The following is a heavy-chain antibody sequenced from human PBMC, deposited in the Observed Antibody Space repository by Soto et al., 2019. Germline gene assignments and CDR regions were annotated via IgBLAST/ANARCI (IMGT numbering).Heavy chain of an antibody. D-gene: IGHD3-9*01. CDR1: GFTFSSYA. J-gene: IGHJ6*03. CDR2: ISGSGGST. Sequence: GGSLRLSCAASGFTFSSYAMSWVRQAPGKGLEWVSAISGSGGSTYYADSVKGRFTISRDNSKNTLYLQMNSLRAEDTAVYYCAKDGLTGYYQYYYYYYMDVWGKGTTVTVSS. V-gene: IGHV3-23*01. CDR3: AKDGLTGYYQYYYYYYMDV.